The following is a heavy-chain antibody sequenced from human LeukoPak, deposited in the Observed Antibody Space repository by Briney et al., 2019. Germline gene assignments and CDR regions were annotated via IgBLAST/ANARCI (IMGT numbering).Heavy chain of an antibody. CDR3: ARGRYWLGNGFDY. CDR2: IMQDGSEK. Sequence: GGSLSLSWALSGLTLSRFWMSWDRPAPGKGMGWVANIMQDGSEKYQVDSVKGRFTISRDNAKNSLYLQMNSLRAEDTAEYYCARGRYWLGNGFDYWGQGTLVTVSS. D-gene: IGHD2-8*02. J-gene: IGHJ4*02. CDR1: GLTLSRFW. V-gene: IGHV3-7*01.